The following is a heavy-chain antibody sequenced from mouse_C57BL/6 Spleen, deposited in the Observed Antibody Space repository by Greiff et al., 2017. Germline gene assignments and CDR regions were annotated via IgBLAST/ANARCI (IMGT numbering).Heavy chain of an antibody. D-gene: IGHD4-1*01. Sequence: QVQLQQPGAELVKPGASVKMSCKASGYTFTSYWITWVKQWHGQGLEWIGDFSPGCGSTNYNEKFMSMATLTVDTSSSTAYMRLSSLTAEDSAVYYWARGKLTGSPHFDYWGQGTTLTVAS. V-gene: IGHV1-55*01. CDR1: GYTFTSYW. CDR2: FSPGCGST. J-gene: IGHJ2*01. CDR3: ARGKLTGSPHFDY.